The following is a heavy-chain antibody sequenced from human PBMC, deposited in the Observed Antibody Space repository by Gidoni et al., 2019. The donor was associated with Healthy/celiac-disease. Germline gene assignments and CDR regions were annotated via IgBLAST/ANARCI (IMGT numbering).Heavy chain of an antibody. J-gene: IGHJ5*02. CDR3: ARGEYSSSSPHNWFDP. D-gene: IGHD6-6*01. V-gene: IGHV4-34*01. Sequence: QVQLQQWGAGLLKPSETLSLTCAVYGGSFSGYYWSWIRQPPGKGLEWIGEINHSGSTNYNPSLKSRVTISVDTSKNQFSLKLSSVTAADTAVYYCARGEYSSSSPHNWFDPWGQGTLVTVSS. CDR2: INHSGST. CDR1: GGSFSGYY.